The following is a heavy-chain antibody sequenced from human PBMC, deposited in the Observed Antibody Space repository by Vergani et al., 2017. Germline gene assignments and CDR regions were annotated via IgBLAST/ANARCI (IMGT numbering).Heavy chain of an antibody. CDR2: ISAYNGKT. CDR3: AREARGLRYFDWLDYYYYGMDV. D-gene: IGHD3-9*01. Sequence: QVQLVQSGAEVKKPGASVKVSCKASGYTFTSYGISWVRQAPGQGLEWMGWISAYNGKTNYAQKLQGRVTMTTDTSTSTAYMELRSLRSDDTAVYYWAREARGLRYFDWLDYYYYGMDVWGQGTTVTVSS. J-gene: IGHJ6*02. CDR1: GYTFTSYG. V-gene: IGHV1-18*04.